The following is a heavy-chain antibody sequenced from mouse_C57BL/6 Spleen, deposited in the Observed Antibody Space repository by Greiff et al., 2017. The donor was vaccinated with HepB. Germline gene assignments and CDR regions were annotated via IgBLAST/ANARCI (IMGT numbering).Heavy chain of an antibody. J-gene: IGHJ4*01. V-gene: IGHV1-50*01. CDR2: IDPSDSYT. Sequence: VQLQQPGAELVKPGASVKLSCKASGYTFTSYWMQWVKQRPGQGLEWIGEIDPSDSYTNYNQKFKGKATLTVDTSSSTAYMQLSSLTSEDSAVYYCARRDGNYGAMDYWGQGTSVTVSS. CDR3: ARRDGNYGAMDY. CDR1: GYTFTSYW. D-gene: IGHD2-1*01.